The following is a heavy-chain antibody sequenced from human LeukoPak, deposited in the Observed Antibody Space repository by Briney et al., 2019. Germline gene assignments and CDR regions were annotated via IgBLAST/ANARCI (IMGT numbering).Heavy chain of an antibody. V-gene: IGHV3-9*01. J-gene: IGHJ3*02. CDR1: GFIFDGYA. Sequence: GGSLRLSCAASGFIFDGYAMHWVRQAPGKGLEWVSGISWNSGSIGYADSVKGRFTISRDNAKNALYLQMNSLRAEDTALYYCAKVVEPDYDLHDAFDIWGQGTMVTVSS. CDR3: AKVVEPDYDLHDAFDI. CDR2: ISWNSGSI. D-gene: IGHD3-3*01.